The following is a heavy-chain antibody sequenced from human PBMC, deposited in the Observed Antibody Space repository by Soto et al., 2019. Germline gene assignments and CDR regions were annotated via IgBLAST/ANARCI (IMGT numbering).Heavy chain of an antibody. Sequence: ASVKVSCKASGYTFTSYGISWVRQAPGQGLEWMGWISAYNGNTNYAQKLQGRVTMITDTSTSTAYMELRSLRSDDTAVYYCARDNLRYNWNYLFLYYYYGMDVWGQGTTVTVSS. CDR3: ARDNLRYNWNYLFLYYYYGMDV. D-gene: IGHD1-7*01. V-gene: IGHV1-18*01. J-gene: IGHJ6*02. CDR2: ISAYNGNT. CDR1: GYTFTSYG.